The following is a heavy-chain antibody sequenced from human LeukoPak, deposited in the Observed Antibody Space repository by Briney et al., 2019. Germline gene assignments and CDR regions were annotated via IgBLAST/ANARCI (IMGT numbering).Heavy chain of an antibody. J-gene: IGHJ3*02. D-gene: IGHD2-2*01. CDR2: VRSRANSYVT. V-gene: IGHV3-73*01. Sequence: GGSLRLSCAASGFTFSGSAIHWVRQPSGKGLEWVGRVRSRANSYVTAYAATVQGRFTISRDDSKTTAYLQMNGLKTEDTAVYYCARDRDIVVVPAPVDIWGQGTMVTVSS. CDR3: ARDRDIVVVPAPVDI. CDR1: GFTFSGSA.